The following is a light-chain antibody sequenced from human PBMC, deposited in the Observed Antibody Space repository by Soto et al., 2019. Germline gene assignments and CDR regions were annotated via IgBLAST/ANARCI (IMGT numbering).Light chain of an antibody. Sequence: EIVLTQSPGTLSLSPGETATLSCRASQSVRSNYLAWYQHKIGQAPRLLISGASTRATGIPERFIGSGSGTDFTLTIRGLEAEDFAVYFCQQYVSSPLTFGGGSKVEIK. CDR3: QQYVSSPLT. CDR2: GAS. CDR1: QSVRSNY. J-gene: IGKJ4*01. V-gene: IGKV3-20*01.